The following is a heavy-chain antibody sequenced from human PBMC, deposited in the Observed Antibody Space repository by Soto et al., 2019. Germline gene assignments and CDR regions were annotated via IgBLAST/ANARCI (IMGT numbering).Heavy chain of an antibody. CDR2: INQDGSQK. D-gene: IGHD5-18*01. CDR1: GFTFSHHW. J-gene: IGHJ4*02. V-gene: IGHV3-7*01. Sequence: EVELVESGGGLVQPGGSLRLSCAASGFTFSHHWMGWVRQAPGKGLEWLATINQDGSQKYYVDSVKGRFTISRDNAQNSVYLQMNSLGAEDTAVYFCVRDYGYYVFEYLGQGTLVAVSS. CDR3: VRDYGYYVFEY.